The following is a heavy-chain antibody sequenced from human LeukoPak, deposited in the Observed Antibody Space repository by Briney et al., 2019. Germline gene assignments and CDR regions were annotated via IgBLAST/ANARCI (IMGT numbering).Heavy chain of an antibody. CDR2: IYYSGST. D-gene: IGHD5-12*01. J-gene: IGHJ4*02. Sequence: SETLSLTCTVSGGSISSHYWSWIRQPPGKGLEWIGYIYYSGSTNYNPSLKSRVTISVDTSKNQFSLRLSSVTAADTAVYYCARAHGSGGDYFDYWGQGTLVTVSS. V-gene: IGHV4-59*08. CDR1: GGSISSHY. CDR3: ARAHGSGGDYFDY.